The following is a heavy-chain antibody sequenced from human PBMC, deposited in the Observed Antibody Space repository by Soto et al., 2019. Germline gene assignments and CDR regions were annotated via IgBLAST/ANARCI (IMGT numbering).Heavy chain of an antibody. J-gene: IGHJ6*02. D-gene: IGHD2-2*01. CDR1: GYTFTSYA. CDR3: ARDLRTTASQYYYYGMDV. CDR2: INAGNGNT. Sequence: ASVKVSCKASGYTFTSYATHWVRQAPGQRLEWMGWINAGNGNTKYSQKFQGRVTITRDTSASTAYMELSSLRSEDTAVYYCARDLRTTASQYYYYGMDVWGQGTTVTVSS. V-gene: IGHV1-3*01.